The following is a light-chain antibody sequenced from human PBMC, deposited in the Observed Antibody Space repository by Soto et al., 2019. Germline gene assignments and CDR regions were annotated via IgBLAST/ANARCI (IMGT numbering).Light chain of an antibody. V-gene: IGKV3-15*01. CDR3: QQYNNRPPGT. J-gene: IGKJ1*01. Sequence: EIILTQSPATLSVSPWERATLSCRASQRVNSNLAWYQQKPGQAPRLLIYGASTRATGIPARFSGSGSGTEFTLTISSLQYEDFVIYYCQQYNNRPPGTFGHGTKVEIK. CDR2: GAS. CDR1: QRVNSN.